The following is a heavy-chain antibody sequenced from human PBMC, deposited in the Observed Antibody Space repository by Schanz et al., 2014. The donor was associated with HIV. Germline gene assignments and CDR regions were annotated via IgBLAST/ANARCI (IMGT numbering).Heavy chain of an antibody. CDR2: TSHDGSKK. D-gene: IGHD6-6*01. J-gene: IGHJ4*02. V-gene: IGHV3-30*18. CDR3: AKGWRGYSISSLVDY. CDR1: GFTFSSYG. Sequence: QVQLVESGGGVVQPGRSLRLSCAASGFTFSSYGMYWVRQAPGKGLEWVAATSHDGSKKYYADSVRGRITISRDNSKNTLYLQMNSLRADDTAVYYCAKGWRGYSISSLVDYWGQGSLVTVSS.